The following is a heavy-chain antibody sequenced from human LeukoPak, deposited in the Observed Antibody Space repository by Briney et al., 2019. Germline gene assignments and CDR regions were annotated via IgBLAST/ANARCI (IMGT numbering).Heavy chain of an antibody. V-gene: IGHV3-7*01. CDR2: IKEDGSKK. Sequence: GGSLRLSCAASGFTFSSHWMTWVRQAPGKGLEWVANIKEDGSKKNYVDSVEGRFTISRDNPKNSLYLQMNSLRAEDTAVYYCARDRGTDYGDFFFDYWGQGTLVTVSS. J-gene: IGHJ4*02. CDR1: GFTFSSHW. D-gene: IGHD4-17*01. CDR3: ARDRGTDYGDFFFDY.